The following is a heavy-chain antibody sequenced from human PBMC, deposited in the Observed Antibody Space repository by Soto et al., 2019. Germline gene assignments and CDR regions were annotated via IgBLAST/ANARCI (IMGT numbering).Heavy chain of an antibody. CDR1: GGSISSSSYY. CDR2: IYYSGST. CDR3: ARLSQEMITFGGVIVMYFDY. D-gene: IGHD3-16*02. V-gene: IGHV4-39*01. Sequence: SATLSLTCPVSGGSISSSSYYWGWIRQPPGKGLEWIGSIYYSGSTYYNPSLKSRVTISVDTSKNQFSLKLSSVTAAETAVYYCARLSQEMITFGGVIVMYFDYWGQGTLVTVSS. J-gene: IGHJ4*02.